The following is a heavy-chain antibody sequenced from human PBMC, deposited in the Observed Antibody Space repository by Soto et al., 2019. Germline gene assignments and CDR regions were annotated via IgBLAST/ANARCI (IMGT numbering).Heavy chain of an antibody. J-gene: IGHJ4*02. V-gene: IGHV3-33*01. CDR1: EFIFSNYG. CDR3: ARDSKDDSSGYYGGFDY. Sequence: QVHLVESGGGVVQPGRSLRLSCAASEFIFSNYGMHWVRQAPGKGLEWVASIYYDGSNKYYADSVKGRFTISRDNSRNTLYLQMKSLRGEDTAVYYCARDSKDDSSGYYGGFDYWGQGTLVAVSS. CDR2: IYYDGSNK. D-gene: IGHD3-22*01.